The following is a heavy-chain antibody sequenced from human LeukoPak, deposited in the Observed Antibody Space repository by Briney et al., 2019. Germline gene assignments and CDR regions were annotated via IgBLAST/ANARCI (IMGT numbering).Heavy chain of an antibody. J-gene: IGHJ4*02. CDR2: INHSGST. CDR3: ARQTGRFGDYLDY. Sequence: PSETLSLTCAVYGGSFSGYYWSWIRQPPGKGLEWIGEINHSGSTNYNPSLKSRVTISVDTSKNQFSLKLSSVTAADTAVYYCARQTGRFGDYLDYWGQGTLVIVSS. D-gene: IGHD3-10*01. V-gene: IGHV4-34*01. CDR1: GGSFSGYY.